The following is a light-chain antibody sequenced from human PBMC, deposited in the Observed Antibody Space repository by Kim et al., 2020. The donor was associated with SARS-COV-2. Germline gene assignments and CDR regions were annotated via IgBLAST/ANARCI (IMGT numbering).Light chain of an antibody. CDR2: DVT. CDR3: CSYAGDYTFV. V-gene: IGLV2-11*01. J-gene: IGLJ1*01. CDR1: SDDIGAYNY. Sequence: QSALTQPASVSGSPGQSITISCTGTSDDIGAYNYVSWFQQHPGKAPKLIIYDVTKRPSGVTDRFSGSKSGNTASLTISGLQAEDEADYYCCSYAGDYTFVFETGTKVTVL.